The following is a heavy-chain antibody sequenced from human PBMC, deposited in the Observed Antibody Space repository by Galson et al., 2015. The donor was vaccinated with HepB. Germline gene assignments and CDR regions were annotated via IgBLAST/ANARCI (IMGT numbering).Heavy chain of an antibody. J-gene: IGHJ6*02. CDR2: IYPGDSDT. CDR1: GYSFTSYW. V-gene: IGHV5-51*01. Sequence: QSGAEVKKPGESLKISCKGSGYSFTSYWIGWVRQMPGKGLEWMGIIYPGDSDTRYSPSFQGQVTISADKSISTAYLQWSSLKASDTAMYYCARPGYGSGRSYYYYGMDVWGQGTTVTVSS. CDR3: ARPGYGSGRSYYYYGMDV. D-gene: IGHD3-10*01.